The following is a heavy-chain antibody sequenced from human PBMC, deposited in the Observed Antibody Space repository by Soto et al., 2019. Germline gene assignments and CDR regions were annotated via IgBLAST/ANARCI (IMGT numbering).Heavy chain of an antibody. CDR3: ARGRIGSYYDSSGDLDY. CDR2: IWYDGSNK. Sequence: QVQLVESGGGVVQPGRSLRLSCAASGFTFSSYGKHWVRQAPGKGLEWVAVIWYDGSNKYYADSVKGRFTISRDNSKNTLYLQMNSLRAEDTAVYYCARGRIGSYYDSSGDLDYWGQGTLVTVSS. V-gene: IGHV3-33*01. D-gene: IGHD3-22*01. CDR1: GFTFSSYG. J-gene: IGHJ4*02.